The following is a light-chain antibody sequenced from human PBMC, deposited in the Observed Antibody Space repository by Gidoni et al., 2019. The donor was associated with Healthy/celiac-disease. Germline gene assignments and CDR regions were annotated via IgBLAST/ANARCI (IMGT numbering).Light chain of an antibody. Sequence: DSVMTQSPDSLAVSLGERATINCKSSQSVLYSSNNKNYLAWYQQKPGQPPKLLIYWASTRESGVPDRFSGSGSGTDFTLTISSLQAEDVAVYYCQQYYSTRLTFXGXTKVEIK. CDR1: QSVLYSSNNKNY. J-gene: IGKJ4*01. CDR2: WAS. V-gene: IGKV4-1*01. CDR3: QQYYSTRLT.